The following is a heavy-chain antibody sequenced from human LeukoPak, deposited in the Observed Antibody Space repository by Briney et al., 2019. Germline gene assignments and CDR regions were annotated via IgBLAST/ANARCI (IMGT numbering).Heavy chain of an antibody. D-gene: IGHD3-10*01. CDR3: ARGTMVRGVIPLNDAFDI. Sequence: SETLSLTCAVYGGSFSGYYWSWIRQPPGKGLEWIGEINHSGSTNYNPSLKSRVTISVDTSKNQFSLKLSSVAAAGTAVYYCARGTMVRGVIPLNDAFDIWGQGTMVTVSS. CDR2: INHSGST. J-gene: IGHJ3*02. CDR1: GGSFSGYY. V-gene: IGHV4-34*01.